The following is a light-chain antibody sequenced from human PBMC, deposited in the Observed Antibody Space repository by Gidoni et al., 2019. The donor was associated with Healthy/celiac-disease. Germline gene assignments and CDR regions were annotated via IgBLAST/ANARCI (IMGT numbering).Light chain of an antibody. CDR1: QSISSY. CDR2: AAS. CDR3: QQSYSTPLT. J-gene: IGKJ4*01. Sequence: EIQRTQSPSSLSASVGDRVTITCRARQSISSYLNWYQQKPGKAPKLLIYAASSLQSGVPSRFSGSGSGTDFTLTISSLQPEDFATYYCQQSYSTPLTFGGGTKVEIK. V-gene: IGKV1-39*01.